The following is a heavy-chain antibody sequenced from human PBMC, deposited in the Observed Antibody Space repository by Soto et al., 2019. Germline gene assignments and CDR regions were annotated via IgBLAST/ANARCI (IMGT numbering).Heavy chain of an antibody. CDR3: ARGGVYSSSSGWFNYYYMDV. J-gene: IGHJ6*03. V-gene: IGHV1-8*01. CDR1: GYTFTSYD. Sequence: ASVKVSCKASGYTFTSYDINWVRQATGQGLEWMGWMNPNSGNTGYAQKYQGRVTMNRNTSISTAYMELSSLRSEDTAVYYCARGGVYSSSSGWFNYYYMDVWGKGTTVTVSS. D-gene: IGHD6-6*01. CDR2: MNPNSGNT.